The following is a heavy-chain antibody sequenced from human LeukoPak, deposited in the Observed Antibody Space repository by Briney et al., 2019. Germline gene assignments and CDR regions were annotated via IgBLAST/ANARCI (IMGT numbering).Heavy chain of an antibody. D-gene: IGHD3-10*01. J-gene: IGHJ5*02. CDR1: GYSFSNYW. CDR2: IYPDDSDT. CDR3: ARRTDYYGSGSYYNKYNWFAP. V-gene: IGHV5-51*01. Sequence: GESLKISCKGSGYSFSNYWIGWVRQMPGKGLEWMGIIYPDDSDTRYSPSFQGQVTISADKSISTAYLQWSSLKASDTAMYYCARRTDYYGSGSYYNKYNWFAPWGQGTLVTVSS.